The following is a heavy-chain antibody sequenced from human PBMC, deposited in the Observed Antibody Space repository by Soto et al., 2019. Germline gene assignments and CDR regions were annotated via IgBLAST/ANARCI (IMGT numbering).Heavy chain of an antibody. CDR1: GFTFSDYA. J-gene: IGHJ4*02. CDR3: ARAWVGYDLSPPFDY. CDR2: ISYDGSNK. V-gene: IGHV3-30-3*01. Sequence: PGRSLRLSCAASGFTFSDYALHWVRQAPGKGLEWVAVISYDGSNKYYADSVKGRFTISRDDSKNTLFLQMNSLNADDTAVYYCARAWVGYDLSPPFDYWGQGTLVTVSS. D-gene: IGHD2-8*02.